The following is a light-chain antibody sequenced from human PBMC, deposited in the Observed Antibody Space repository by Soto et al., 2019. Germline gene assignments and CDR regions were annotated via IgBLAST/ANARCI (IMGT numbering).Light chain of an antibody. Sequence: QSVLTQPPSVSAAPGQKVTISCSGSSSNIGDNYVSWYQQLPGTAPRLLIYDNNKRPSGIPDRFSGSRSATSASLDITGLQTGEEATYYCETWDNSLSGFVFGGGTKLTVL. J-gene: IGLJ2*01. V-gene: IGLV1-51*01. CDR3: ETWDNSLSGFV. CDR2: DNN. CDR1: SSNIGDNY.